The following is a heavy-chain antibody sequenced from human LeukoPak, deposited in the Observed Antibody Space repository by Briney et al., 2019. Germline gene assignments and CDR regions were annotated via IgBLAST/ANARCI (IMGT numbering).Heavy chain of an antibody. J-gene: IGHJ4*02. CDR1: GGSVSTANYY. CDR2: LYYSGST. CDR3: AREAYYYDSSGYTFDY. Sequence: SETLSLTCTVSGGSVSTANYYWSWIRQPPGKGLEWIGYLYYSGSTNYNPSLKSRVTISVDTSKNQFSLKLSSVTAADTAVYYCAREAYYYDSSGYTFDYWGQGTLVTVSS. V-gene: IGHV4-61*01. D-gene: IGHD3-22*01.